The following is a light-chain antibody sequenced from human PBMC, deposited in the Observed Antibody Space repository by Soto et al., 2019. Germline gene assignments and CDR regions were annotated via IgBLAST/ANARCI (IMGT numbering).Light chain of an antibody. CDR2: AAS. J-gene: IGKJ4*01. CDR3: QQANSFPLT. CDR1: QGISSY. Sequence: DSQMTQSPSSVSASVGDRVTITCRASQGISSYLAWYQQKPGKAPNLLIYAASSLHSGVPSRFGGSGSGTDFTLTISSLQPEDFATYYCQQANSFPLTFGGGTKVEIK. V-gene: IGKV1-12*01.